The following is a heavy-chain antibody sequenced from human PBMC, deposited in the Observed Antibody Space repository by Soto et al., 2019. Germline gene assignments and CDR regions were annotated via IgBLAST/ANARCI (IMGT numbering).Heavy chain of an antibody. CDR1: GGSISSSSYY. CDR3: PSRVTSYYYFDS. Sequence: QLQLQESGPGLVKPSETLSLTCTVSGGSISSSSYYWGWIRQPPGKGLEWIGSIYYSGSTYYNPSLKSRVTISVDRSKNQSPRSLSSVTAADPAVYYWPSRVTSYYYFDSWGKGTLVTSPQ. J-gene: IGHJ4*02. V-gene: IGHV4-39*01. CDR2: IYYSGST. D-gene: IGHD2-21*01.